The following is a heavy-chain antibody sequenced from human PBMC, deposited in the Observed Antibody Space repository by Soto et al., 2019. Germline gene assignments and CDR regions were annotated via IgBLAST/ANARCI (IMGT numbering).Heavy chain of an antibody. V-gene: IGHV1-46*01. CDR1: GYTFTSYY. CDR2: INPSGGST. D-gene: IGHD3-22*01. Sequence: ASVKVSCKASGYTFTSYYMHWVRQAPGQGLEWMGIINPSGGSTSYAQKFQGRVTMTRDTSTSTVYMELSSLRSEDTAVYYCARDGPDYYDSSGYYRVFDYWGQGTLVTVSS. J-gene: IGHJ4*02. CDR3: ARDGPDYYDSSGYYRVFDY.